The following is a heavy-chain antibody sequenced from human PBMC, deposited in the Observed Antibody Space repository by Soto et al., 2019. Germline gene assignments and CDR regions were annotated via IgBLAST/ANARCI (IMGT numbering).Heavy chain of an antibody. V-gene: IGHV4-39*01. CDR2: IYYSGST. D-gene: IGHD3-10*01. CDR1: GGSISSSSYY. CDR3: ARNEPYYYGSGSYYKNAFDI. Sequence: QLQLQESGPGLVKPSETLSLTCTVSGGSISSSSYYWGWIRQPPGKGLEWIGSIYYSGSTYYNPSLKSRVPISVDTSKNQFSLKLSSVTAADTAVYYCARNEPYYYGSGSYYKNAFDIWGQGTMVTVSS. J-gene: IGHJ3*02.